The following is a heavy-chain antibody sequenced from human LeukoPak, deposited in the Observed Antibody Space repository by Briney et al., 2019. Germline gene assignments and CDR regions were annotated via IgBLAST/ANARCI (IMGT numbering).Heavy chain of an antibody. CDR3: ARGFDYGDYVFGYYYYMDV. CDR2: INPNSGGT. CDR1: GYTFTGYY. Sequence: GASVKISCKASGYTFTGYYMHWVRQAPGQGLEWMGWINPNSGGTNYAQKFQGRVTMTRDTSISTAYMELSRLRSDDTAVYYCARGFDYGDYVFGYYYYMDVWGKGTTVTVSS. J-gene: IGHJ6*03. V-gene: IGHV1-2*02. D-gene: IGHD4-17*01.